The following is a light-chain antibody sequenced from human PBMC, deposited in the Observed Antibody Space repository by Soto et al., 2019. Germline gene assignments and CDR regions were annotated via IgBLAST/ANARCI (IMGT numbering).Light chain of an antibody. J-gene: IGKJ4*01. CDR1: QSVSSN. V-gene: IGKV3-15*01. CDR3: QQYNNWPLT. Sequence: EIVMTQSPATLSVSPGERVTLSCRASQSVSSNLAWYQQKPGQAPRLLIYGASTRATGIPARFSGSESGTEFTLTISSLQSEDVAVYHCQQYNNWPLTFGGGTKVEIK. CDR2: GAS.